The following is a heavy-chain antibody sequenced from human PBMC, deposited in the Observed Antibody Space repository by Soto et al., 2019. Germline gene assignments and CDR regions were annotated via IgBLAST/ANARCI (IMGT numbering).Heavy chain of an antibody. J-gene: IGHJ4*02. CDR3: AKDQHVFYFDY. CDR1: GFTFSSYG. CDR2: ISYDGSNK. D-gene: IGHD3-16*01. V-gene: IGHV3-30*18. Sequence: QVQLVESGGGVVQPGRSLRLSCAASGFTFSSYGMHWVRQAPGKGLEWVAVISYDGSNKYYADSVKGRFTISRDNSKNTLYLQMNSLRAEDTAVYYCAKDQHVFYFDYWGQGTLVTVSS.